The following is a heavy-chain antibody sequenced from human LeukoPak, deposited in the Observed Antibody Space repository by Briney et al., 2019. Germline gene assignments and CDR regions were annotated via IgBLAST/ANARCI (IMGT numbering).Heavy chain of an antibody. V-gene: IGHV5-51*01. CDR2: IFPGDSDT. J-gene: IGHJ4*02. Sequence: HGESLKISCKGSGYSFTSNWIGWVRQMPGKGLEWMGIIFPGDSDTRYSPSFQGQVTISADKSISTAYLRWSSLKASDTAMYYCARRSDSDYWGQGTLVTVSS. CDR3: ARRSDSDY. CDR1: GYSFTSNW.